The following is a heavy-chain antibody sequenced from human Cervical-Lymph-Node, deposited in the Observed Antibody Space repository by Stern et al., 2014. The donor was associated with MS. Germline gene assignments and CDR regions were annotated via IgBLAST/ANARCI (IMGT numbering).Heavy chain of an antibody. V-gene: IGHV3-7*01. Sequence: VQLVQSGGGLVQPGGSLRLSCAASGFTFSSYWMSWVRQAPGKGLEWVASIKKDGSEKYYVDSVKGRFTISRDNSKNSLYLQMNSLRAEDTAVYYCARETLAARGADYWGQGTLVTVSS. CDR1: GFTFSSYW. D-gene: IGHD6-6*01. J-gene: IGHJ4*02. CDR3: ARETLAARGADY. CDR2: IKKDGSEK.